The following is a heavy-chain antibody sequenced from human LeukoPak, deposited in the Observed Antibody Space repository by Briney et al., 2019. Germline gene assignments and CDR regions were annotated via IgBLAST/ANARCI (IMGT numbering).Heavy chain of an antibody. CDR1: GGTFSSYA. CDR2: IIPIFGTA. D-gene: IGHD2-2*02. V-gene: IGHV1-69*13. J-gene: IGHJ4*02. CDR3: ATELLYCSSTSCYRSGFDY. Sequence: ASVKVSCKASGGTFSSYAISWVRQAPGQGLECMGGIIPIFGTANYAQKFQGRVTITADESTSTAYMELSSLISEDTAVYYCATELLYCSSTSCYRSGFDYWGQGTLVTVSS.